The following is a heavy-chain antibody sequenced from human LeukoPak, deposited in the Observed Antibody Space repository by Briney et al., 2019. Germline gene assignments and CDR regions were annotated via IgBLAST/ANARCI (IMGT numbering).Heavy chain of an antibody. V-gene: IGHV1-46*01. D-gene: IGHD1-26*01. CDR1: GYTFTSYY. CDR3: ARDRGAGGSTFDY. Sequence: GASVKVSCKASGYTFTSYYMHWVRQAPGQGLEWMGIINPSGGSTSYAQKFQGRVTMARDMSTSTVYMELSSLRSEDTAVYYCARDRGAGGSTFDYWGQGTLVTISS. J-gene: IGHJ4*02. CDR2: INPSGGST.